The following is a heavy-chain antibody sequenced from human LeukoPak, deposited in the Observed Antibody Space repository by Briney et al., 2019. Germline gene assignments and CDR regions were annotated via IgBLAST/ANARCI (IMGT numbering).Heavy chain of an antibody. V-gene: IGHV5-51*01. Sequence: GESLKISCKGSGYSFTSYWIGWVRQMPGKGLEWMGIIYPGDSDTRYSPSFQGQVTISADKSISTAYLQWSSLKASDTAMYYCAGQYNWNYGPRDAFDIWGQGTMVTVSS. CDR2: IYPGDSDT. CDR1: GYSFTSYW. J-gene: IGHJ3*02. D-gene: IGHD1-7*01. CDR3: AGQYNWNYGPRDAFDI.